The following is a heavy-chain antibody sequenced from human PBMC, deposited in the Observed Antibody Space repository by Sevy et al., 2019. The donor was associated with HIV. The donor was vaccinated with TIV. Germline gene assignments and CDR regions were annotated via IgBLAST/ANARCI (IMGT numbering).Heavy chain of an antibody. D-gene: IGHD2-2*01. Sequence: SETLSLTCTVSGGSVSSGGYFWSWIRQHPGKGLEWIGYIYYSGSTYYNPSLKSRVTISVDTFKNQFSLKLSSVTAADTAVYYCARDLPAARNYYGIDVWGQGTTVTVSS. V-gene: IGHV4-31*03. CDR1: GGSVSSGGYF. CDR2: IYYSGST. CDR3: ARDLPAARNYYGIDV. J-gene: IGHJ6*02.